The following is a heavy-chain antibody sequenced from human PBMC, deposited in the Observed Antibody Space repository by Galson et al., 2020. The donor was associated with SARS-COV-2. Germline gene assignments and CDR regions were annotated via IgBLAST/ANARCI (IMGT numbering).Heavy chain of an antibody. Sequence: QLGESLKISCAASGFTFSSYAMHWVRQAPGKGLEWVAVISYDGSNKYYADSVKGRFTISRDNSKNTLYLQMNSLRAEDTAVYYCARVSTGSYSGYFDYWGQGTLVTVSS. CDR3: ARVSTGSYSGYFDY. CDR1: GFTFSSYA. D-gene: IGHD1-26*01. CDR2: ISYDGSNK. J-gene: IGHJ4*02. V-gene: IGHV3-30*04.